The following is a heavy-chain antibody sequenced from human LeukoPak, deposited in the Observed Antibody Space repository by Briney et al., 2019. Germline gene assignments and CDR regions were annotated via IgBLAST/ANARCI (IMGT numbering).Heavy chain of an antibody. V-gene: IGHV1-69*06. CDR2: IIPIFGTA. J-gene: IGHJ4*02. CDR3: ARATDTYYYGSGSYVKLDY. CDR1: GYTFTSYA. D-gene: IGHD3-10*01. Sequence: GASVKVSCKASGYTFTSYAISWVRQAPGQGLEWMGGIIPIFGTANYAQKFQGRVTITADKSTSTAYMELSSLRSEDTAVYYCARATDTYYYGSGSYVKLDYWGQGTLVTVSS.